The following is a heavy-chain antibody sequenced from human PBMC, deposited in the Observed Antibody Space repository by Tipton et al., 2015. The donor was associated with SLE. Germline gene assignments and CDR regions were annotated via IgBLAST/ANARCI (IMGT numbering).Heavy chain of an antibody. J-gene: IGHJ3*02. V-gene: IGHV4-61*01. CDR1: GGSVSSGSYY. Sequence: TLSLTCTVSGGSVSSGSYYWSWIRQPPGKGLEWIGYIYYSGSTNYNPSLKSRVTISVDTSKNQFSLKLSSVTAADTAVYYCARGVLWFGFSRRAFDIWGQGTMVTVSS. CDR3: ARGVLWFGFSRRAFDI. D-gene: IGHD3-10*01. CDR2: IYYSGST.